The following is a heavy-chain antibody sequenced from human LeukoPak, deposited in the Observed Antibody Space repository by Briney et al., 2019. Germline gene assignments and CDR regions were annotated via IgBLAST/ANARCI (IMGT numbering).Heavy chain of an antibody. CDR3: AGRSGPDDY. Sequence: PGGSLRLSCAASGFTFSSYAMYWVRQAPGKGLEWVAVISYDGSDKFYADSVKGRFTISGDNAKNSLYLQMNSLRVEDTAVYYCAGRSGPDDYWGQGTLVTVSS. V-gene: IGHV3-30*04. D-gene: IGHD2-15*01. CDR2: ISYDGSDK. CDR1: GFTFSSYA. J-gene: IGHJ4*02.